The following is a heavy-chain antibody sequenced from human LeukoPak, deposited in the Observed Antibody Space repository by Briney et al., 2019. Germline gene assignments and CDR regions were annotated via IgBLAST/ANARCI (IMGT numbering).Heavy chain of an antibody. V-gene: IGHV4-30-4*08. CDR3: ARTWVSSGPNFNWYFDL. CDR1: GGSISSGDYY. CDR2: IYYSGST. Sequence: PSQTLSLTCTVSGGSISSGDYYWSWIRQPPGKGLEWIGYIYYSGSTYYNPSLKSRVTISVDTSKNQFSLKLSSVTAADTAVYYCARTWVSSGPNFNWYFDLWGRGTLVTVSS. D-gene: IGHD4/OR15-4a*01. J-gene: IGHJ2*01.